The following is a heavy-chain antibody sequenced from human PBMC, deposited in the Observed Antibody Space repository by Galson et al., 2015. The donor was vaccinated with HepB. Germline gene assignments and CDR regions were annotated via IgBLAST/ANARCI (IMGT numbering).Heavy chain of an antibody. CDR3: AREGGTIVFY. Sequence: SLRLSCAASGFTFSSYAMHWVRQAPGKGLEWVAVISYGGSNKYYADSVKGRFTISRDNSKNTLYLQMNSLRAEDTAVYYCAREGGTIVFYWGQGTLVTVSS. V-gene: IGHV3-30-3*01. D-gene: IGHD1-7*01. CDR2: ISYGGSNK. J-gene: IGHJ4*02. CDR1: GFTFSSYA.